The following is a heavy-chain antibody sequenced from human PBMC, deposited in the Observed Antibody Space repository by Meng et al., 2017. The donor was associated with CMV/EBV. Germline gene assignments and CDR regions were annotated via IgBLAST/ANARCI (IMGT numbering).Heavy chain of an antibody. CDR3: ARWLRGMDV. V-gene: IGHV4-61*01. J-gene: IGHJ6*02. Sequence: GSLRLSCTVSGGSVSSGSYYWSWIRQPPGKGLEWIGYIYYSGSTNYNPSLKSRVTISVDTSKNQFSLKLSSVTAADTAVYYCARWLRGMDVWGQGTTVTVSS. CDR1: GGSVSSGSYY. D-gene: IGHD5-18*01. CDR2: IYYSGST.